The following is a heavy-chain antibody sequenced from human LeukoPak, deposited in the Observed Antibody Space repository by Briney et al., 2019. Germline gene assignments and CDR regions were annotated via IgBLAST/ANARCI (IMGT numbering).Heavy chain of an antibody. J-gene: IGHJ4*02. Sequence: SESLTLTCTVSGGSIRSSYYYWGWIRQPPGKGLEWIGSIYDSGSTYYNPSLKSRVTISVDTSKNQFSLKLSSVTAADTAVYYCARSEMATITDYWGQGTLVTVSP. CDR3: ARSEMATITDY. D-gene: IGHD5-24*01. CDR2: IYDSGST. V-gene: IGHV4-39*01. CDR1: GGSIRSSYYY.